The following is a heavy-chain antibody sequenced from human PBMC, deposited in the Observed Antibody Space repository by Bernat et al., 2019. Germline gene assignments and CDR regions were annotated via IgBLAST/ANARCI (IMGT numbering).Heavy chain of an antibody. V-gene: IGHV1-3*01. D-gene: IGHD6-13*01. CDR1: GYTFTSYA. J-gene: IGHJ6*02. CDR3: ARDKDDRSSWYHYYYYYGMDV. CDR2: INAGNGNT. Sequence: QVQLVQSGADVKKPGASVKVSCKASGYTFTSYAMHWVRQAPGQRLEWMGWINAGNGNTKYSQKFQGRVTTTRDTSASTAYMELSSLRSEDTAVYYCARDKDDRSSWYHYYYYYGMDVWGQGTTVTVSS.